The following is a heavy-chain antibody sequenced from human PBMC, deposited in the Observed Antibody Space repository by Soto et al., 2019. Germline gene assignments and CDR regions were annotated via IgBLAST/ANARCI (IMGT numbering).Heavy chain of an antibody. J-gene: IGHJ1*01. V-gene: IGHV2-5*02. CDR3: AQLVQDNSCYDWPFQH. CDR2: IYWDDDK. D-gene: IGHD3-22*01. Sequence: QITLKESGPTLVKPTQTLTLTCTFSGFSLSTSGVGVGWIRQPPGEALEWLAVIYWDDDKRHSPSLKRRLTITKDTSKNQVVLTMTNMDPVDTATYYCAQLVQDNSCYDWPFQHWGQGTLVTVSP. CDR1: GFSLSTSGVG.